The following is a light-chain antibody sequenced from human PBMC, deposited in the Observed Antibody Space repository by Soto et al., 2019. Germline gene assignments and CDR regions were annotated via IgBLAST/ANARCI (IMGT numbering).Light chain of an antibody. CDR3: QQYNSYSKT. CDR2: KAS. J-gene: IGKJ2*01. CDR1: QSISSW. V-gene: IGKV1-5*03. Sequence: DIQMTQSPSTLSASVGDRVTITCRASQSISSWLAWYQQKPGKAPKLLTYKASSLESGGPSRFSGSGSGTEFPITISSLHPDDFATYYCQQYNSYSKTFGHGTKLEIK.